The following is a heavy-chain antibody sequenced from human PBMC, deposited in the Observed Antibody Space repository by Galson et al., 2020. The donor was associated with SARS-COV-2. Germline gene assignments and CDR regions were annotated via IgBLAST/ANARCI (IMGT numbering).Heavy chain of an antibody. J-gene: IGHJ4*01. V-gene: IGHV4-4*07. Sequence: ETSETLSLTCTVSGESIDSISSNYWSWVRQPAGKGLEWIGRIYTSGTTHYNPSLKSRVTMSVDTSKNQFSLKLSFVTAADTAMYYCARGTTVTPLDYWSHGTLVTVSS. CDR3: ARGTTVTPLDY. D-gene: IGHD4-17*01. CDR2: IYTSGTT. CDR1: GESIDSISSNY.